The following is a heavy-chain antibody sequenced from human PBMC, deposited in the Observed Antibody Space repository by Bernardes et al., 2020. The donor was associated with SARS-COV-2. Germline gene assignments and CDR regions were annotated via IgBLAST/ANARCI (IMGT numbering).Heavy chain of an antibody. V-gene: IGHV5-51*01. D-gene: IGHD5-18*01. Sequence: GASLKISCQGSGYSFSPYWVGWVRPIPGKGLEWMGIIYPGDSDTRYSPSFQGQVTISADKSISTAYLQWSSLKASDTAIYYCARRSEDTNMVDYTWFDPWGQGTLVTVSS. CDR2: IYPGDSDT. CDR3: ARRSEDTNMVDYTWFDP. CDR1: GYSFSPYW. J-gene: IGHJ5*02.